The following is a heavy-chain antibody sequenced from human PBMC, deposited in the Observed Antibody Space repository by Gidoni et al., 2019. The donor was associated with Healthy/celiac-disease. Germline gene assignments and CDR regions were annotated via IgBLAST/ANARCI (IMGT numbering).Heavy chain of an antibody. V-gene: IGHV1-18*04. Sequence: QVQLVQSGAEVKKPGASVKVSCKASGYTFTSYGISWVRQAPGQGLEWMGWISAYNGNTNYEQKLQGRVTMTTDTSTSTAYMELRSLRSDDTAVYYCARVISITMIVYRAFDIWGQGTMVTVSS. CDR3: ARVISITMIVYRAFDI. J-gene: IGHJ3*02. CDR2: ISAYNGNT. CDR1: GYTFTSYG. D-gene: IGHD3-22*01.